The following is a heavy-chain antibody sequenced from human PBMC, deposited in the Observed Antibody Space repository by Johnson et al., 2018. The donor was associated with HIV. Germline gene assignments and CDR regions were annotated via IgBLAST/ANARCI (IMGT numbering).Heavy chain of an antibody. D-gene: IGHD3-22*01. V-gene: IGHV3-30*04. Sequence: QVQLVESGGGVVQPGRSLRLSCAASGFTFSSYAMHWVRQAPGRGLEWVSIISFDGTTEYYTDSVKGRFTISRDNFNSTLYLQMNNLRTEDTAIYYCARGRIGMMEVDLRGGAFDIWGQGTRVTVSS. CDR2: ISFDGTTE. CDR1: GFTFSSYA. CDR3: ARGRIGMMEVDLRGGAFDI. J-gene: IGHJ3*02.